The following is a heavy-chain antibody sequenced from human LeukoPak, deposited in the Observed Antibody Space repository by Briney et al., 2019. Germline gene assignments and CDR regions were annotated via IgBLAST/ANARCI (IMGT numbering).Heavy chain of an antibody. CDR2: INPNSGGT. CDR3: ATSEGYSYGYWFDP. Sequence: ASVKVSCKASGYTFTGYYMHWVRQATGQGLEWMGWINPNSGGTNYAQKFQGRVTMTRDTSISTAYMELSRLRSDDTAVYYCATSEGYSYGYWFDPWGQGTLVTVSS. D-gene: IGHD5-18*01. V-gene: IGHV1-2*02. CDR1: GYTFTGYY. J-gene: IGHJ5*02.